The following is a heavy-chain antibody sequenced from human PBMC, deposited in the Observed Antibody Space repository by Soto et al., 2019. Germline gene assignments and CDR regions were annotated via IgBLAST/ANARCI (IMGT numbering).Heavy chain of an antibody. J-gene: IGHJ4*02. Sequence: GGSLRLSCAASGFTFSNYAVTWVRQAPGKGLEWVSTISGSGGSTYYADSVKGRFTISRDNSKNTLYLQMNSLRAEDTAVYYCAKDGVDYDILTGYYKGAYYFDYWGQGTLVTVSS. CDR3: AKDGVDYDILTGYYKGAYYFDY. CDR2: ISGSGGST. V-gene: IGHV3-23*01. D-gene: IGHD3-9*01. CDR1: GFTFSNYA.